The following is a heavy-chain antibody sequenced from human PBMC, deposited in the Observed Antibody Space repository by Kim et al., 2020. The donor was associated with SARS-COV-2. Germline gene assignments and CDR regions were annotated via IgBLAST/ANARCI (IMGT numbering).Heavy chain of an antibody. CDR1: GFTFSSYA. D-gene: IGHD3-16*02. V-gene: IGHV3-23*01. CDR2: ISGSGGST. CDR3: AKGGYDYIWGSYRSLAWYYYGMDV. J-gene: IGHJ6*02. Sequence: GGSLRLSCAASGFTFSSYAMSWVRQAPGKGLEWVSAISGSGGSTYYADSVKGRFTISRDNSKNTLYLQMNSLRAEDTAVYYCAKGGYDYIWGSYRSLAWYYYGMDVWGQGTTVTVSS.